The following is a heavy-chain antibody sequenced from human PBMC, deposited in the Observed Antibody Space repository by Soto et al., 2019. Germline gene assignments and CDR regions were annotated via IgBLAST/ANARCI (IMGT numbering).Heavy chain of an antibody. CDR2: INPNSGGT. J-gene: IGHJ3*02. D-gene: IGHD1-26*01. CDR3: ARAAIYSGSYFDAFDI. CDR1: GYTFTGYY. Sequence: ASVKVSCKASGYTFTGYYMHWVRQAPRQGLEWMGWINPNSGGTNYAQKFQGRVTMTRDTSISTAYMELSRLRSDDTAVYYCARAAIYSGSYFDAFDIWGQGTMVTVSS. V-gene: IGHV1-2*02.